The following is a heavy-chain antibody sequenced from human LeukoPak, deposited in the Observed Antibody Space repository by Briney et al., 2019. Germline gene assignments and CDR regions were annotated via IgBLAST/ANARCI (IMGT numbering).Heavy chain of an antibody. CDR2: IYHSGST. J-gene: IGHJ4*02. Sequence: PSETLSLTCAVSGGSISSSNWRSWVRQPPGKGLEWIGEIYHSGSTNYNPSLKSRVTISVDKSKNQFSLKLSSVTAADTAVYYCAREPPPNYDSSGVDYWGQGTLVTVSS. D-gene: IGHD3-22*01. CDR1: GGSISSSNW. CDR3: AREPPPNYDSSGVDY. V-gene: IGHV4-4*02.